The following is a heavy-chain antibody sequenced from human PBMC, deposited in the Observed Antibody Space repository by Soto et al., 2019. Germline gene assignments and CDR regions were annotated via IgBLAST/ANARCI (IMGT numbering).Heavy chain of an antibody. CDR2: ISGSGGST. J-gene: IGHJ6*02. V-gene: IGHV3-23*01. D-gene: IGHD1-26*01. Sequence: GGSLRLSCAASGFTFSSYAMSWVRQAPGKGLEWVSAISGSGGSTYYADSVKGRFTISRDNSKNTLYLQMNSLRAEDTAVYYCAKDRKEVIVGASDYYYYYGMDFWGQGTTVTVSS. CDR1: GFTFSSYA. CDR3: AKDRKEVIVGASDYYYYYGMDF.